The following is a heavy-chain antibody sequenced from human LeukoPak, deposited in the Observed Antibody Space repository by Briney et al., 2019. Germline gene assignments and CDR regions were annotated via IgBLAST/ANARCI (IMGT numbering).Heavy chain of an antibody. V-gene: IGHV3-11*01. CDR3: AREHSGSLWFDL. Sequence: GGSLRLSCAASGFAFSGCYMRWIRQAPGKGLEWVSYISSSGTSMFYADSVKGRFTISRDNPKNSLYLQMNSLRAEDTAVYFCAREHSGSLWFDLWGPGTLVTVSS. D-gene: IGHD1-26*01. CDR2: ISSSGTSM. J-gene: IGHJ5*02. CDR1: GFAFSGCY.